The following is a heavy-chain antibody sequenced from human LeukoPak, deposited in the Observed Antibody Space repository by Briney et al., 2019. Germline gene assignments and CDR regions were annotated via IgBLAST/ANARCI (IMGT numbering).Heavy chain of an antibody. J-gene: IGHJ6*02. Sequence: SETLSLTCAVYGGSFSGYYWSWIRQPPGKGLEWIGEINHSGSTNYNPSLKSRVTISVDTSKNQFSLKLSSVTAADTAVYYCARGRGFRRSFYYYGMDVWGQGTTVTVSS. D-gene: IGHD1-26*01. CDR2: INHSGST. CDR3: ARGRGFRRSFYYYGMDV. V-gene: IGHV4-34*01. CDR1: GGSFSGYY.